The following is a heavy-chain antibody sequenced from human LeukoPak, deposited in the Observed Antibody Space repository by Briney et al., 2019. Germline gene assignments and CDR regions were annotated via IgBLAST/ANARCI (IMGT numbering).Heavy chain of an antibody. V-gene: IGHV3-48*03. J-gene: IGHJ4*02. D-gene: IGHD4-17*01. CDR3: ARSPGYGDYGHHDY. CDR1: GFTFSSYE. Sequence: GGSLRLSCAASGFTFSSYEMNWVRQAPGKGLEWVSYISYTDNTIYYADSVKGRFTISRDNAKNPLYLQMDSLRVEDTAVYYCARSPGYGDYGHHDYWGQGTLVTVSS. CDR2: ISYTDNTI.